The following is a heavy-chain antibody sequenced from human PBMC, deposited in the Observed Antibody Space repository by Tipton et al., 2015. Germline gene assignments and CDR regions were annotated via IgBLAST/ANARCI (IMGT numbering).Heavy chain of an antibody. CDR3: ACQDYDTLTRDYQTVDF. V-gene: IGHV4-59*08. D-gene: IGHD3-9*01. CDR2: THYTGNT. Sequence: TLSLTCTVAGGSIGSHFWSWIRQPPGKGLEWIGHTHYTGNTNYNASLKSRVTMSRDTSKNQFSLKLTPVTAADTAVYFCACQDYDTLTRDYQTVDFRGQGTLVTVSS. J-gene: IGHJ4*02. CDR1: GGSIGSHF.